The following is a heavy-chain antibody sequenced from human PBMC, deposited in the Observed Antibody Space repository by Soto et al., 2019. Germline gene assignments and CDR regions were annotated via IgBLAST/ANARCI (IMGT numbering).Heavy chain of an antibody. CDR2: ISSYNGNI. V-gene: IGHV1-18*01. CDR1: GYTFTSYG. D-gene: IGHD2-2*01. J-gene: IGHJ3*02. CDR3: ARYCSSTSCYADAFDI. Sequence: GASVKVSCKASGYTFTSYGIGWVRQAPGQGLEWMVWISSYNGNINYAQNLQGRVTMTTDTSTSTAYMELRSLRSNDTAVYYCARYCSSTSCYADAFDIWGQGTVVTVSS.